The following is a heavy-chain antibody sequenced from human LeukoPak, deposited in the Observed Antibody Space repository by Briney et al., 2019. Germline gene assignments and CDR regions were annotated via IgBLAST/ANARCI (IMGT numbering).Heavy chain of an antibody. J-gene: IGHJ4*02. CDR2: INHSGST. V-gene: IGHV4-34*01. D-gene: IGHD1-1*01. CDR1: GGSFSGYY. Sequence: SETLSLTCAVYGGSFSGYYWSWIRQPPGKGLEWIGEINHSGSTNYNPSLKSRVTISVDTSKNQFSLKLSSVTPADTAVYYCARETTWYPDYWGQGTLVTVSS. CDR3: ARETTWYPDY.